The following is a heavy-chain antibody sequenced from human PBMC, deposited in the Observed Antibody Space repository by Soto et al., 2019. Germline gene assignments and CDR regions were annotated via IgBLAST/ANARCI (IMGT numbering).Heavy chain of an antibody. Sequence: GSLRLSCAASGFTFSSYAIRWVRQAPGKGLEWVSAISGSGGSTYYADSVKGRFTISRDNSKNTLYPQKNSLRAEDTAVYYCAKDRMDSSGRSHGGYWGQGTLVTVSS. CDR3: AKDRMDSSGRSHGGY. D-gene: IGHD6-19*01. V-gene: IGHV3-23*01. J-gene: IGHJ4*02. CDR2: ISGSGGST. CDR1: GFTFSSYA.